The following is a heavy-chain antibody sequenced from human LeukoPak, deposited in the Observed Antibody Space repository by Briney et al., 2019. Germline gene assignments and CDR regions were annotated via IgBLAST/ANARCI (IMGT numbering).Heavy chain of an antibody. D-gene: IGHD3-3*01. CDR3: ARSITIFGVVQYYFDY. J-gene: IGHJ4*02. CDR1: GGSISSGRYY. CDR2: IYYSGST. V-gene: IGHV4-61*01. Sequence: SETLSLTCTVSGGSISSGRYYWTWIRQRPGKGLEWIGYIYYSGSTNYNPSLKSRVAISVDTSKNQFSLKLSSVTAADTAVYYCARSITIFGVVQYYFDYWGQGTLVTVSS.